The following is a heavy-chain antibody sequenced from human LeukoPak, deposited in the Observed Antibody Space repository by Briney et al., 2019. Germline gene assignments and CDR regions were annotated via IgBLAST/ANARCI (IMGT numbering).Heavy chain of an antibody. Sequence: ASVKVSCKASGYTFSDYYMHWVRQAPGQGLEWMGWVNPNSGDTHYAQMFQGRGTMTRDTSINAAYMELRRVRSDDTAVYYCAKSAQYSSAWFTGCFDYWGQGSLVTVSS. CDR1: GYTFSDYY. D-gene: IGHD4-11*01. CDR3: AKSAQYSSAWFTGCFDY. CDR2: VNPNSGDT. V-gene: IGHV1-2*02. J-gene: IGHJ4*02.